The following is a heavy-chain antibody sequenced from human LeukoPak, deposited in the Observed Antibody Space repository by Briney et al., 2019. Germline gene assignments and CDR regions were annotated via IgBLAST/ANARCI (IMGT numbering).Heavy chain of an antibody. J-gene: IGHJ6*03. Sequence: GGSLRLSCVASGFTFTSYNMNWVRQAPGKGLEWVSSISSGSMIIHSADSLRGRFIISRDNAKNPLYLQMDSLRTEDTAVYFCARARPPTSYYSYYMDVWGRGTTVIVSS. CDR2: ISSGSMII. CDR1: GFTFTSYN. V-gene: IGHV3-21*01. CDR3: ARARPPTSYYSYYMDV.